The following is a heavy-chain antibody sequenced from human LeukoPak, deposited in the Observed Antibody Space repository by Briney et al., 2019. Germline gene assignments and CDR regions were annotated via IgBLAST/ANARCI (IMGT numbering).Heavy chain of an antibody. Sequence: GGSLRLSCAASGFTFSSHAMTWVRQAPGKGLEWVSTFGSSGDNTFYADSVKGRFTISRDNSKNTLYLEVNSLRAEDTAVYYCAKEGFLEWFLFDYWGQGTLVTVSS. V-gene: IGHV3-23*01. D-gene: IGHD3-3*01. CDR1: GFTFSSHA. CDR2: FGSSGDNT. CDR3: AKEGFLEWFLFDY. J-gene: IGHJ4*02.